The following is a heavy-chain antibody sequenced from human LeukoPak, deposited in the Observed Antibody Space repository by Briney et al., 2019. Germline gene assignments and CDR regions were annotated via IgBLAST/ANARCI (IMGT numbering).Heavy chain of an antibody. CDR2: IYPGDSGP. CDR1: GYSFTSYC. CDR3: GMSGDRVPLQDDVFDV. D-gene: IGHD1-26*01. V-gene: IGHV5-51*01. Sequence: GESLKISCKVSGYSFTSYCIGWVRRMPGKGREWRGFIYPGDSGPTYSPSFQGQVTISVDKSINTAYLQWSSLQASDTAMYYCGMSGDRVPLQDDVFDVWGQGTMVTVST. J-gene: IGHJ3*01.